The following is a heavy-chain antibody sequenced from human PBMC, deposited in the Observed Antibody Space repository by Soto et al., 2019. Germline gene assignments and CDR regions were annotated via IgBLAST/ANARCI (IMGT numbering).Heavy chain of an antibody. J-gene: IGHJ5*02. CDR1: GDSISGGASF. Sequence: SETLSLTCTVSGDSISGGASFWSWIRQPPGKGLEWIANVYYSGSSYYNPSLKSRLTISVNTTKNQFSLQLKSMTAADTAVYYCAKLSCTSSTCYFPGWFDPWGQGTLVTVSS. V-gene: IGHV4-31*03. CDR2: VYYSGSS. CDR3: AKLSCTSSTCYFPGWFDP. D-gene: IGHD2-2*01.